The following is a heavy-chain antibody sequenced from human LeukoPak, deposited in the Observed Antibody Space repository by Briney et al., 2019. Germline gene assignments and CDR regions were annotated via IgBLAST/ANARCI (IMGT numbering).Heavy chain of an antibody. CDR2: ISGSGGST. CDR1: GFTFSSYA. CDR3: ARDVYSYGFRWFDP. D-gene: IGHD5-18*01. J-gene: IGHJ5*02. Sequence: GGSLRLSCAASGFTFSSYAMSWVRQAPGKGLEWVSAISGSGGSTYYADSVKGRFTISRDNAKNSLYLQMNSLRAEDTAVYYCARDVYSYGFRWFDPWGQGTLVTVSS. V-gene: IGHV3-23*01.